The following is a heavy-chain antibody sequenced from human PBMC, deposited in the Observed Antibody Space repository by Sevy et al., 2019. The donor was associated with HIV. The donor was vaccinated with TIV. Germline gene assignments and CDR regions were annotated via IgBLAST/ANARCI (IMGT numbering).Heavy chain of an antibody. CDR1: GFTFSNYG. D-gene: IGHD6-19*01. CDR2: TSYSEGGE. CDR3: AKDTGSSGYDHYGLDV. V-gene: IGHV3-30*18. J-gene: IGHJ6*02. Sequence: GGSLRLSCVASGFTFSNYGTHWVRQAPGKGLEWVAITSYSEGGENYADSVKARFTISRDNSKNTVYLQMYRLTTEDTGVYYCAKDTGSSGYDHYGLDVWGQGTTVTVSS.